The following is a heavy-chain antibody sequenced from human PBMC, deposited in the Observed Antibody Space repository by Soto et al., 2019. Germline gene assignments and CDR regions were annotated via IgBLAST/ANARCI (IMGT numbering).Heavy chain of an antibody. CDR1: GFNFISTR. CDR3: ARPRSNNSYFRRFSF. D-gene: IGHD1-26*01. Sequence: GPSLQISCQAPGFNFISTRCGRVRQKQGKGLEWWGIIYPGLSETRYSPSFRGHVTISVDKTLNTASLQCDSLKASDTAMYFFARPRSNNSYFRRFSFWGQGTQGTVSS. V-gene: IGHV5-51*01. J-gene: IGHJ4*02. CDR2: IYPGLSET.